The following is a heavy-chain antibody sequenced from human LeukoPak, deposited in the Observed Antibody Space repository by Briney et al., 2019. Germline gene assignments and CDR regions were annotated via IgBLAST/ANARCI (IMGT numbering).Heavy chain of an antibody. Sequence: GGSLRLSCAASGLTFSSYWMSWVRQAPGKGLEWVANIKQDGSEKYYVDSVKGRFTITRDNAKNSLYLQMSSLRAEDTAVYYCARGPPTGGASMSTVMVADADWYFDLWGRGTLVTVSS. CDR1: GLTFSSYW. D-gene: IGHD4-17*01. V-gene: IGHV3-7*01. CDR3: ARGPPTGGASMSTVMVADADWYFDL. CDR2: IKQDGSEK. J-gene: IGHJ2*01.